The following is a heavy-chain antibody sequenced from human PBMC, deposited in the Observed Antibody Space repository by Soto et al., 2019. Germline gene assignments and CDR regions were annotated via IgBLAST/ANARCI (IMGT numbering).Heavy chain of an antibody. J-gene: IGHJ6*02. D-gene: IGHD3-3*01. Sequence: PGGSLRLSCAASGFTFSSYGMHWVRQAPGKGLEWVAVISYDGSNKYYADSVKGRFTISRDNSKNTLYLQMNSLRAEDTAVNYCAKDHLDYDFWSGSPGGMDVWGQGTTVTVSS. CDR2: ISYDGSNK. CDR3: AKDHLDYDFWSGSPGGMDV. CDR1: GFTFSSYG. V-gene: IGHV3-30*18.